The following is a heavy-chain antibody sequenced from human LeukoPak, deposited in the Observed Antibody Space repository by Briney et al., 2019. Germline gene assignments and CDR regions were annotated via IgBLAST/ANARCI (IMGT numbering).Heavy chain of an antibody. CDR2: MNHNSGNT. V-gene: IGHV1-8*01. D-gene: IGHD3-10*01. CDR3: ARGPANQLLWFGELLRHFDY. CDR1: GYTFPSYD. J-gene: IGHJ4*02. Sequence: ASVNVSCQASGYTFPSYDINWVRQATGQGLEGMGWMNHNSGNTGYTQKLQGRVTMTRNTSIITAYMELSRLRSEDTAVYYCARGPANQLLWFGELLRHFDYWGQGTLVTVPS.